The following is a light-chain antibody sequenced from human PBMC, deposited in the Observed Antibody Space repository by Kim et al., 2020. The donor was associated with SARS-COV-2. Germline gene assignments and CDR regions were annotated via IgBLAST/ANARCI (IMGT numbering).Light chain of an antibody. Sequence: DIQMTQSPSSLSASVGDRVTITCRASQDIRNDLGWYQQKPGKHPKRLISATSSLQSGVPSRFGGSGSGTEFTLTISSLQAEDFATYYCLQHNSNLYSFGQGTKLEI. V-gene: IGKV1-17*01. J-gene: IGKJ2*01. CDR3: LQHNSNLYS. CDR2: ATS. CDR1: QDIRND.